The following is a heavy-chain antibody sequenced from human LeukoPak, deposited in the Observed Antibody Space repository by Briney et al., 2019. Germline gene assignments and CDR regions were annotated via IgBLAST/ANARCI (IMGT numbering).Heavy chain of an antibody. Sequence: ASVKVSCKASGYTFTGYYMHWVRQAPGQGLEWMGWINPNSGGTNYAQKFQGRVTMTRDTSISTAYMELSRLRSDDTAVYYCAAYPFRGDTHYFDHWGQGILVTVSS. CDR2: INPNSGGT. J-gene: IGHJ4*02. CDR1: GYTFTGYY. D-gene: IGHD3-10*01. CDR3: AAYPFRGDTHYFDH. V-gene: IGHV1-2*02.